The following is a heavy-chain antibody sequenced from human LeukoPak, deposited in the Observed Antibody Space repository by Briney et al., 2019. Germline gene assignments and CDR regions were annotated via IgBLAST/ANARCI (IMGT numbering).Heavy chain of an antibody. V-gene: IGHV1-24*01. CDR2: FDPEDGET. D-gene: IGHD3-3*01. Sequence: ASVKVSCKASGYTLTELSMHWVRQAPGKGLEWMGGFDPEDGETIYAQKFQGRVTMTEDTSTDTAYMELSSLRSEDTAVYYCATRRYDFWSGYWRDWFAPWGQETRVTFSS. CDR3: ATRRYDFWSGYWRDWFAP. CDR1: GYTLTELS. J-gene: IGHJ5*02.